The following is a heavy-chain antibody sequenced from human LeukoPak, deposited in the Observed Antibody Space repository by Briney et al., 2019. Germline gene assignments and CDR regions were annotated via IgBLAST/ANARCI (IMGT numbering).Heavy chain of an antibody. Sequence: GGSLRLSCAASGFDFSTYAINWVRQAPGKGLEWVSSISTMSNYIFYGDSVKGRFTISRDNAKNSVYLQMNSLRPDDTAVYYCSRDRLGGLDLWGQGTLVTVSS. CDR3: SRDRLGGLDL. D-gene: IGHD5-12*01. V-gene: IGHV3-21*06. CDR2: ISTMSNYI. CDR1: GFDFSTYA. J-gene: IGHJ5*02.